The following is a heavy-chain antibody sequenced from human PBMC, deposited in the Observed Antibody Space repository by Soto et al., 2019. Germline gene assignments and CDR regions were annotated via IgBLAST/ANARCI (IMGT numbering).Heavy chain of an antibody. Sequence: GFTFSSYSMNWFRQAPGKGLEWVSYISSSSSTIYYADSVKGRFTISRDNAKNSLYLQMNSLRDEDTAVYYCARVPHYDFWSGYYGMDVWGQGTTVTVSS. CDR1: GFTFSSYS. J-gene: IGHJ6*02. V-gene: IGHV3-48*02. CDR3: ARVPHYDFWSGYYGMDV. CDR2: ISSSSSTI. D-gene: IGHD3-3*01.